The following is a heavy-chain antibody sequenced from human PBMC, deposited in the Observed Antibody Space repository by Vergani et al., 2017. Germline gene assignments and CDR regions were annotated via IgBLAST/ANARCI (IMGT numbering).Heavy chain of an antibody. CDR3: ARYRLERYFDY. CDR2: IWYDGSNK. Sequence: VQLVESGGGLVQPGGSLRLSCAASGFIFRSYGMHWVRQAPGKGLEWVAIIWYDGSNKNYADSAKGRFTISRDNSKNSLYLQMNSLRAEDTAVYYCARYRLERYFDYWGQGTLVTVSS. D-gene: IGHD2-2*01. CDR1: GFIFRSYG. J-gene: IGHJ4*02. V-gene: IGHV3-33*01.